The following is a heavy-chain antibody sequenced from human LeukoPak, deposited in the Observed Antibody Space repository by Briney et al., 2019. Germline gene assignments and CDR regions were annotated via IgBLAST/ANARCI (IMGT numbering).Heavy chain of an antibody. CDR3: ARGEYYYDSRFDY. V-gene: IGHV1-2*06. Sequence: ASVKVSCKASGYTFTGYYMHSVRHAPGQGLEWMGRINPNSGGKNYAQKFQGRVTMTRDTSISTAYMELSRLRSDDTAVYYCARGEYYYDSRFDYWGQGTLVTVSS. D-gene: IGHD3-22*01. CDR1: GYTFTGYY. J-gene: IGHJ4*02. CDR2: INPNSGGK.